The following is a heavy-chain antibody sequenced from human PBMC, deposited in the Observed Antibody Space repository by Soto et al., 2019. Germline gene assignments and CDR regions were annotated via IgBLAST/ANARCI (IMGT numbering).Heavy chain of an antibody. CDR1: GFTFSSYA. Sequence: GGSLRLSCAASGFTFSSYAMSWVRQAPGKGLEWVSAISGSGGSTYYADSVKGRFTISRDNSKNTLYLQMNSLRAEDTAVYYCAKDTAARPYYYYYMDVWGKGTTVTVSS. J-gene: IGHJ6*03. V-gene: IGHV3-23*01. CDR2: ISGSGGST. D-gene: IGHD6-6*01. CDR3: AKDTAARPYYYYYMDV.